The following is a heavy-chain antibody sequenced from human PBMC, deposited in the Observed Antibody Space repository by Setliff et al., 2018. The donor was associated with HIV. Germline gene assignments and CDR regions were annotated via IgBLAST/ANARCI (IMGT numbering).Heavy chain of an antibody. Sequence: GGSLRLSCTASGFTFSTYAMSWVRQAPGKGLDWVSAISGSAADTYYAGSLKGRFTISRDNSKNTLYLQMNRLRAEDTALYYCAKRWGTEGCSGGNCYSGLHYWGQGTLVTVSS. D-gene: IGHD2-15*01. CDR1: GFTFSTYA. CDR2: ISGSAADT. V-gene: IGHV3-23*01. J-gene: IGHJ4*02. CDR3: AKRWGTEGCSGGNCYSGLHY.